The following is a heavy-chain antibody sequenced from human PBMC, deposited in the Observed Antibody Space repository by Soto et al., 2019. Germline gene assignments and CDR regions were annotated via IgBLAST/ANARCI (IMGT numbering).Heavy chain of an antibody. V-gene: IGHV3-30*18. CDR1: GFSFNTSG. Sequence: GGSLRLSCAASGFSFNTSGMHWVRQAPGKGLEWVAVIAFDGSQEFYGDSVRGRFTISRDNSKNTLFLQMKSLTPEDTAVYYCANQVRVTNYLYYGMDVWGKGTPVNVS. CDR2: IAFDGSQE. D-gene: IGHD2-21*02. CDR3: ANQVRVTNYLYYGMDV. J-gene: IGHJ6*04.